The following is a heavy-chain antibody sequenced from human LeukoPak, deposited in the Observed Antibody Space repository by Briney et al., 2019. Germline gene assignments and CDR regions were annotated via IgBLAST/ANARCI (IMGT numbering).Heavy chain of an antibody. CDR3: ARVGFSSGYYYSFLCYFDY. V-gene: IGHV3-48*03. CDR1: GFTFSSYE. D-gene: IGHD3-22*01. Sequence: PGGSLRLSCAASGFTFSSYEMNWVRQAPGKGLEWVSYISSSGSTIYYADSVKGRFTISRDNAKNSLYLQMNSLRAEDTAVYYCARVGFSSGYYYSFLCYFDYWGQGTLVTVSS. CDR2: ISSSGSTI. J-gene: IGHJ4*02.